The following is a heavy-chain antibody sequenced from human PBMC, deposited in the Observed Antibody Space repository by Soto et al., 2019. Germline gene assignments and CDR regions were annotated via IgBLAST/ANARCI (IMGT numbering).Heavy chain of an antibody. Sequence: QVQLVESGGGVVQPGRSLRLSFAASGFTFSSYGMHWVRQAPGKGLEGVAVIWYDGSNKYYADSVKGRFTISRDNSKNTLYLPMNSLRAEDTAVYYCSRDQQLLPDYWGQGSLVTVSS. CDR3: SRDQQLLPDY. D-gene: IGHD6-13*01. J-gene: IGHJ4*02. CDR2: IWYDGSNK. CDR1: GFTFSSYG. V-gene: IGHV3-33*01.